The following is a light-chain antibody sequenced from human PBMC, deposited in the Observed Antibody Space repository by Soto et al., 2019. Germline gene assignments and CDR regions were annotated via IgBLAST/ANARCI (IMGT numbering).Light chain of an antibody. CDR1: QSINNW. J-gene: IGKJ4*01. CDR3: QQYNRYPLT. V-gene: IGKV1-5*01. CDR2: DGF. Sequence: DIQLTQSPSTLSASVGDRVTITCRASQSINNWLAWYQQKPGKAPKLVVYDGFKLESAVPSRFSGSGFGTEFTLTISSLQPDDSASYCRQQYNRYPLTFGGGTKVEIK.